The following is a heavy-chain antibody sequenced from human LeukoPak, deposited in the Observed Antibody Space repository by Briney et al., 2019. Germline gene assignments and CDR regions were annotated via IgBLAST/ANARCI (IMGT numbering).Heavy chain of an antibody. J-gene: IGHJ6*03. Sequence: SGTLSLTCAVSGGSISSSNWWSWVRQPPGKGLEWIGEIYHSGSTNYNPSLKSRVTISVDKSKNQFSLKLSSVTAADTAVYYCAREGYSYYYYYMDVWGKGTTVTVSS. V-gene: IGHV4-4*02. CDR1: GGSISSSNW. CDR3: AREGYSYYYYYMDV. CDR2: IYHSGST. D-gene: IGHD5-18*01.